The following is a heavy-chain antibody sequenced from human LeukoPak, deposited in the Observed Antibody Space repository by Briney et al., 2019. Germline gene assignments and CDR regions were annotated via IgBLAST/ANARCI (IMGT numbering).Heavy chain of an antibody. D-gene: IGHD3-16*02. CDR1: GFSFSSYG. J-gene: IGHJ4*02. Sequence: PGGSLRLSCAASGFSFSSYGMHWVRQAPGKGLEWVAVIWYVGSNKYYADSVKGRFTISRDNSKNTLYLQMNSLRAEDTAVYYGARDGTLGDYVWGSYRYTVDYWGQGTLVTVSS. CDR3: ARDGTLGDYVWGSYRYTVDY. CDR2: IWYVGSNK. V-gene: IGHV3-33*01.